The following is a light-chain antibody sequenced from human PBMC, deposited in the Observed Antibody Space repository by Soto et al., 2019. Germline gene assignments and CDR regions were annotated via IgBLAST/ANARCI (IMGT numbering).Light chain of an antibody. Sequence: IQMTQSPSSLSASVGDRVTITCRASQSISTYLNWYQQKPGKAPKLLIYAASSLQSGVPSRFSGGGAGTDFTLTISSLQPEDFATYYCQQSYSTLGTFGQGTKLEIK. V-gene: IGKV1-39*01. CDR2: AAS. J-gene: IGKJ2*02. CDR1: QSISTY. CDR3: QQSYSTLGT.